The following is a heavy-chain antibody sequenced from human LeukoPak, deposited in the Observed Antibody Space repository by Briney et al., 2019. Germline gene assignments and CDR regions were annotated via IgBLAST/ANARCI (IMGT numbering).Heavy chain of an antibody. CDR3: ARAGTGDRVLRD. D-gene: IGHD4-17*01. CDR1: GYTFTSYY. V-gene: IGHV1-46*01. Sequence: ASVKVSCKASGYTFTSYYMHWVRQAPGQGLEWMGIINPSGGSTSYAQKFQGRVTMTTDTSTSTAYMELRSLRSDDTAVYYCARAGTGDRVLRDWGQGTLVTVSS. CDR2: INPSGGST. J-gene: IGHJ4*02.